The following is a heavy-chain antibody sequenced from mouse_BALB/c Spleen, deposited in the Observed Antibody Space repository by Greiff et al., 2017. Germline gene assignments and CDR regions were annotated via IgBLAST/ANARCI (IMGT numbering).Heavy chain of an antibody. CDR1: GYSITSGYY. Sequence: EVQLQESGPGLVKPSQSLSLTCSVTGYSITSGYYWNWIRQFPGNKLEWMGYISYDGSNNYNPSLKNRISITRDTSKNQFFLKLNSVTTEDTATYYCAIRDWFAYWGQGTLVTVSA. V-gene: IGHV3-6*02. CDR2: ISYDGSN. CDR3: AIRDWFAY. D-gene: IGHD3-3*01. J-gene: IGHJ3*01.